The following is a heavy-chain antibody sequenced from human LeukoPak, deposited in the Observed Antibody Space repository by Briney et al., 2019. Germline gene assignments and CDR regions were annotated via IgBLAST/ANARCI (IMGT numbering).Heavy chain of an antibody. V-gene: IGHV3-7*01. CDR2: IKEDGSIK. Sequence: GSQRLSCAASGFLFRNYWMSWVRQAPGKELEWVANIKEDGSIKYYVDSVKGRFTISRDTAKNSVYLQMNSLRVEDTGIYFCARIGYKSSSFDYWGQGTLVTVSS. D-gene: IGHD2-2*02. CDR3: ARIGYKSSSFDY. J-gene: IGHJ4*02. CDR1: GFLFRNYW.